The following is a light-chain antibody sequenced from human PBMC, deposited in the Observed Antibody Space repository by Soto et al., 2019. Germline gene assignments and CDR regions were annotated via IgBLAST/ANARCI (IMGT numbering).Light chain of an antibody. V-gene: IGLV2-11*01. J-gene: IGLJ1*01. CDR1: SSDVGGYNS. CDR2: DVS. CDR3: CSYAGTYTFIV. Sequence: QPVLTQPRSVSGSPGQSVTISCTGTSSDVGGYNSVSWYQHHPGKAPKLMIYDVSKRPSGVPDRFSGSKSGNTASLTISGLQAEDEADYYCCSYAGTYTFIVFGTGTKLTVL.